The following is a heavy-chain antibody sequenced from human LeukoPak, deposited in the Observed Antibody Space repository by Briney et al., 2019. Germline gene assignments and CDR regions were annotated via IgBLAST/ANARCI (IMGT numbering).Heavy chain of an antibody. CDR1: GGTFSSFA. Sequence: SVKVSCKASGGTFSSFAISWVRQAPGQGLEWMGGIVPVFGTANYTQKFQGRVTISADESTSTAYMELSSLRSDDTAVYYCASGWSNYDFWSGYSPYYFDYWGQGTLVTVSS. J-gene: IGHJ4*02. V-gene: IGHV1-69*13. CDR3: ASGWSNYDFWSGYSPYYFDY. D-gene: IGHD3-3*01. CDR2: IVPVFGTA.